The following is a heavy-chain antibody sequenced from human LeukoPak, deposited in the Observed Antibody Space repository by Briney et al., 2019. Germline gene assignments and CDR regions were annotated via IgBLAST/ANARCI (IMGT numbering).Heavy chain of an antibody. D-gene: IGHD6-13*01. J-gene: IGHJ5*02. V-gene: IGHV3-33*01. CDR2: IWYDGSNK. CDR3: AREGKAAGTSGWIDP. Sequence: GSLRLSCAASGFTFSDYAMRWVCQVPGKGLEWVAVIWYDGSNKYHADSVKGRFTISRDNSKNTLYLEMNSLKVEDTAVYYCAREGKAAGTSGWIDPWGQGTLVTVSS. CDR1: GFTFSDYA.